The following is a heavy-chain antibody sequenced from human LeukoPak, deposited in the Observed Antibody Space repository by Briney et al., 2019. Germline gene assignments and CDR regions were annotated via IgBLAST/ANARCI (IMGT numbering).Heavy chain of an antibody. V-gene: IGHV3-53*01. D-gene: IGHD3-22*01. CDR2: IYTGGNT. CDR3: ARGDDSGYYDYFDY. Sequence: GGSLRLSCAASGFTFSSYWMSWVRQAPGKGLEWVSTIYTGGNTYYAASVKGRFTISRDFSKNTVFLHMNSLRAEDTAMYYCARGDDSGYYDYFDYWGQGALVTVSS. CDR1: GFTFSSYW. J-gene: IGHJ4*02.